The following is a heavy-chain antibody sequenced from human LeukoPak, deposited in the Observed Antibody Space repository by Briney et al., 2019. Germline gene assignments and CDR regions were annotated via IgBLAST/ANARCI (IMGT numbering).Heavy chain of an antibody. J-gene: IGHJ4*02. Sequence: GGSLRLSCAASGFTFSSYGMHWVRQAPGKGLEWAAFIRYDGSNKYYADSVKGRFTISRDNSKNTLYLQMNSLRAEDTAVYYCAKSAIVVVVAATPPYFDYWGQGTLVTVSS. CDR3: AKSAIVVVVAATPPYFDY. D-gene: IGHD2-15*01. V-gene: IGHV3-30*02. CDR1: GFTFSSYG. CDR2: IRYDGSNK.